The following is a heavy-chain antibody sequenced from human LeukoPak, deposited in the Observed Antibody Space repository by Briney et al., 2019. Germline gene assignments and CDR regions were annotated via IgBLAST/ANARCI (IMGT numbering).Heavy chain of an antibody. V-gene: IGHV3-30*18. CDR3: AKDLVRGADSYYYGMDV. CDR2: ISYDGSNK. Sequence: GGSLRLSCAASGFTFSSYGMHWVRQAPGKGLEWVAVISYDGSNKYYADSVKGRFTISRDNSKNTLYPQMNSLRAEDTAVYYCAKDLVRGADSYYYGMDVWGQGTTVTVSS. J-gene: IGHJ6*02. CDR1: GFTFSSYG. D-gene: IGHD3-10*01.